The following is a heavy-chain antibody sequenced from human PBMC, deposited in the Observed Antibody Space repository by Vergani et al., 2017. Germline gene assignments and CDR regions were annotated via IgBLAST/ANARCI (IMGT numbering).Heavy chain of an antibody. J-gene: IGHJ4*02. CDR1: GFTFSSYG. Sequence: QVQLVESGGGVVQPGRSLGLSCAASGFTFSSYGMHWVRQAPGKGLEWVAVIWYDGSNKYYADSVKGRFTISRDNSKNTLYLQMNSLRAEDTAVYFCARVSQYDILTGYNWGQGTLVTVSS. CDR2: IWYDGSNK. CDR3: ARVSQYDILTGYN. D-gene: IGHD3-9*01. V-gene: IGHV3-33*01.